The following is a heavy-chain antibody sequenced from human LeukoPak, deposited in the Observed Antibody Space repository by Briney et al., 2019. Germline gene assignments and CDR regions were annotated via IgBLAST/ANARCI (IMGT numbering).Heavy chain of an antibody. CDR2: ISGSGGRT. V-gene: IGHV3-23*01. Sequence: GGSLRLSCAASGFTFSSYAMSWVRQAPGKGLEWVSAISGSGGRTYYADSVKGRFTISRDNSKNTLYLQMNSLRAEDTAVYYCAKDPRSSGWYGYYFDCWGQGTLVTVSS. CDR1: GFTFSSYA. D-gene: IGHD6-19*01. J-gene: IGHJ4*02. CDR3: AKDPRSSGWYGYYFDC.